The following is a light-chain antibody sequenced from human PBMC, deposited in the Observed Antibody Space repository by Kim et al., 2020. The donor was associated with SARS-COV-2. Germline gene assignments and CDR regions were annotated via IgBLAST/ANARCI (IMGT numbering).Light chain of an antibody. V-gene: IGKV1-33*01. CDR1: QDVMNY. J-gene: IGKJ5*01. CDR2: DAA. Sequence: ASVGDRVTITCQASQDVMNYLNWYQQKPGEAPKHLIYDAANLETGVTSRFSGSGSGTDFTFTITSLQPEDIATYYCQQYHTLPITFGQGTRLEIK. CDR3: QQYHTLPIT.